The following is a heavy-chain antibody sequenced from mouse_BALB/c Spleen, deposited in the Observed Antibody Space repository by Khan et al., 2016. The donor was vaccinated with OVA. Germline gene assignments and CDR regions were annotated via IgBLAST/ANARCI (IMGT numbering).Heavy chain of an antibody. CDR3: SRQPYYNYYIMDY. V-gene: IGHV2-6-1*01. Sequence: QVQLKESGPGLVAPSQSLSITCTISGFSLTNYGVHWVRQPPGKGLEWLVVIWSDGIATNNSALKSRQSISKNNSMCQVFLKTNSLQTDDTAMYYCSRQPYYNYYIMDYWGQGTSVTVSS. CDR1: GFSLTNYG. D-gene: IGHD2-12*01. CDR2: IWSDGIA. J-gene: IGHJ4*01.